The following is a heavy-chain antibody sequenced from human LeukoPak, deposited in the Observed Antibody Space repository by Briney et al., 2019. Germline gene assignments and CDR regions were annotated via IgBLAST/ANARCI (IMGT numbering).Heavy chain of an antibody. Sequence: PGESLRLSCAASGFTFSSYSMNWVRQAPGKGLEWVSSISSSSSYIYYADSVKGRFTISRDNAKNSLYLQMNSLRAEDTAVYYCARDRECSGGSCYAERYWFDPWGQGTLVTVSS. V-gene: IGHV3-21*01. D-gene: IGHD2-15*01. CDR3: ARDRECSGGSCYAERYWFDP. CDR2: ISSSSSYI. CDR1: GFTFSSYS. J-gene: IGHJ5*02.